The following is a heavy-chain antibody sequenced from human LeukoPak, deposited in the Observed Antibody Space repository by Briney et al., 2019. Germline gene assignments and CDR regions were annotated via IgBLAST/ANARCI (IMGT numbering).Heavy chain of an antibody. D-gene: IGHD5-18*01. CDR1: GFTFSRLA. CDR3: AKERASYGVPGLFDY. Sequence: PGGSLRLSCAASGFTFSRLAMTWVRQAPGKGLEWVSTISASGPYYADAVRGRFTISRDNSKNTLYLQMNSLRAEDTAVYYCAKERASYGVPGLFDYWGQGTLVTVSS. V-gene: IGHV3-23*01. J-gene: IGHJ4*02. CDR2: ISASGP.